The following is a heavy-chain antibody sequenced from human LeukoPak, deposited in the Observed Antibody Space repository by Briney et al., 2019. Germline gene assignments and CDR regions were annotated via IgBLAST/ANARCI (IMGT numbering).Heavy chain of an antibody. CDR3: ARDRRYYDSSGYYYYYYGMDV. J-gene: IGHJ6*02. CDR2: INPSGGST. D-gene: IGHD3-22*01. CDR1: GYTFTSYY. V-gene: IGHV1-46*01. Sequence: ASVKVSYKASGYTFTSYYMHWVRQAPGQGLEWMGIINPSGGSTSYAQKFQGRVTMTRDTSTSTVYMELSSLRSEDTAVYYCARDRRYYDSSGYYYYYYGMDVWGQGTTVTVSS.